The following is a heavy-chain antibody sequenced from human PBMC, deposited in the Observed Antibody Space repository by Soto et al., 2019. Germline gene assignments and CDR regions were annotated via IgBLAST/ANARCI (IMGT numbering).Heavy chain of an antibody. CDR1: GFSFTTYE. V-gene: IGHV3-48*03. CDR2: ISKNGIDI. CDR3: APRKSGSFNIGAFDI. J-gene: IGHJ3*02. D-gene: IGHD3-10*01. Sequence: LRLSCAACGFSFTTYEMNSVLQAPGKGLEWVSYISKNGIDIYYADSVKGRFTISRDNANNSLFLQMNGLRAEDTAVYYCAPRKSGSFNIGAFDIWGQGTMVTVSS.